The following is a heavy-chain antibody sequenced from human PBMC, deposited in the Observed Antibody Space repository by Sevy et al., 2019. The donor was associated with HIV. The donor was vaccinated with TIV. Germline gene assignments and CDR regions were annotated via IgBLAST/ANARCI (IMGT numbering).Heavy chain of an antibody. V-gene: IGHV3-33*01. CDR3: ARDIDGSGSSYYYHYGMDV. J-gene: IGHJ6*02. CDR1: GFTFSSYG. Sequence: GGSLRLSCAASGFTFSSYGMHWVCQGPGKGLEWVALIWYDGSDKYYTDSVKGQFTISRDNSKDTLYLQMNSLRAEDTAVYYCARDIDGSGSSYYYHYGMDVWGQGTTVTVSS. CDR2: IWYDGSDK. D-gene: IGHD3-10*01.